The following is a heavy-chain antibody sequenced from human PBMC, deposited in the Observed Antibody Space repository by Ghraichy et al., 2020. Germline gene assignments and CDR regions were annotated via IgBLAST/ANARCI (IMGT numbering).Heavy chain of an antibody. CDR2: ISDSGGST. D-gene: IGHD6-13*01. CDR1: GFTFSSDA. J-gene: IGHJ4*02. Sequence: GESLNISCAGSGFTFSSDAMSWVRQAPGTGLEWVSSISDSGGSTYYADSVKGRFTISRDNSKNALYLQMNSLRAEDTAVYYCAKGYGRSWFEFYWGQGTLVTVSS. CDR3: AKGYGRSWFEFY. V-gene: IGHV3-23*01.